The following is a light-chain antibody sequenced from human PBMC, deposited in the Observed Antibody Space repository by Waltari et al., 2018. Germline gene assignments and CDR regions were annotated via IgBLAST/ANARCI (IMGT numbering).Light chain of an antibody. CDR2: EDN. J-gene: IGLJ2*01. CDR3: QSYDSSNHVV. CDR1: SGSIASNS. Sequence: NFMLTQPHSLSESPGKTVTISCTRSSGSIASNSVQWYQQRPGSSPTTVIYEDNQRPSGVPDRFSGSIDSSSNSASLTISGLKTEDEADYYCQSYDSSNHVVFGGGTKLTVL. V-gene: IGLV6-57*01.